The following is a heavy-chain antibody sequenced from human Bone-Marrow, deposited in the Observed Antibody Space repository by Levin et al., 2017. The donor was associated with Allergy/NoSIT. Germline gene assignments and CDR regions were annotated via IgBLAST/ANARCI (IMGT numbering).Heavy chain of an antibody. CDR2: TSWNGANI. CDR3: AKGRSLAGTVFFDY. J-gene: IGHJ4*02. V-gene: IGHV3-9*01. CDR1: GFTFDDYA. D-gene: IGHD1-1*01. Sequence: SLKISCAASGFTFDDYAMHWVRQAPGKGLEWVSGTSWNGANIDYADSIKGRFTISRDNARSSLYLQMNSLRPEDTALYYCAKGRSLAGTVFFDYWGQGALVTVSS.